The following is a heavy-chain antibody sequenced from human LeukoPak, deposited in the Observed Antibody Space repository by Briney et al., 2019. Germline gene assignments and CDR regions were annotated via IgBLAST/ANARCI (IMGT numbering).Heavy chain of an antibody. D-gene: IGHD3-22*01. CDR2: ISGSGGST. Sequence: GGSLRLSCAASGFTFSSYAMRWVRQAPGKGLEWVSAISGSGGSTYHADSVKGRFTISRDNSKNTLYLQMNSLRAEDTAVYYCAKDAAKIEVHYYYYYGLDVWGQGTTVTVSS. CDR1: GFTFSSYA. CDR3: AKDAAKIEVHYYYYYGLDV. V-gene: IGHV3-23*01. J-gene: IGHJ6*02.